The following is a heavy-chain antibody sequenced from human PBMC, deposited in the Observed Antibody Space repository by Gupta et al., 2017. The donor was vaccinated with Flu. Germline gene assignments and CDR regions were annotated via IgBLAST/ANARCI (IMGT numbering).Heavy chain of an antibody. V-gene: IGHV1-24*01. CDR2: FDAEDVET. D-gene: IGHD5-18*01. J-gene: IGHJ4*02. Sequence: QVQLVQSGAEVKKPGASVKVSCKVSGNILTELAMHWVRQAPGKGLEWMGGFDAEDVETIYAQKFQGRVTMTEDTSTDTSYMELSGLRSEDTAIYYCATRGYRYGYSFDSWGQGTLVTVSS. CDR3: ATRGYRYGYSFDS. CDR1: GNILTELA.